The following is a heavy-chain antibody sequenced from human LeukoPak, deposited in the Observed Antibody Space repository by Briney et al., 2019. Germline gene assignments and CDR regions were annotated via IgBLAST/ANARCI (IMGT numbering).Heavy chain of an antibody. D-gene: IGHD3-10*01. V-gene: IGHV4-34*01. CDR2: INHSGST. CDR3: ARLGSRITMVRGAYSRFDY. Sequence: PSETLSLTCAVYGGSFSGYYWSWIRQPPGKGLEWIGEINHSGSTNYNPSLKSRVTISVDTSKNQFSLKLSSVTAADTAVYYCARLGSRITMVRGAYSRFDYWGQGTLVTVSS. CDR1: GGSFSGYY. J-gene: IGHJ4*02.